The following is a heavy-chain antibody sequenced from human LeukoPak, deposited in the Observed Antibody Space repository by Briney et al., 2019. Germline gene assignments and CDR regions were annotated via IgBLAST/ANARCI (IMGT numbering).Heavy chain of an antibody. D-gene: IGHD1-1*01. V-gene: IGHV4-61*02. Sequence: SETLSLTCTVSRGSISSAGYYWSWIRQPAGKGLEWIGRVYTSGRTNYIPSLKSRVTISLDTSNKQFSLKLSSVTAADTAVYYCARGSNWNSYDYWGQGTLVTVSS. CDR3: ARGSNWNSYDY. CDR2: VYTSGRT. J-gene: IGHJ4*02. CDR1: RGSISSAGYY.